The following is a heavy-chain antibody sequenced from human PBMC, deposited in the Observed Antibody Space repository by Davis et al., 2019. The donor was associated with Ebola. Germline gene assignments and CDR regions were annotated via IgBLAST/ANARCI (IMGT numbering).Heavy chain of an antibody. Sequence: GESLKISCAASGFTFSSYAMSWVRQAPGKGLEWVGFIRSKAYGGTTEYAASVKGRFTISRDDSKSIAYLQMNSLKTEDTAVYYCTRDPDYYDILTGYAGFYYMDVWGKGTTVTVSS. D-gene: IGHD3-9*01. V-gene: IGHV3-49*04. J-gene: IGHJ6*03. CDR1: GFTFSSYA. CDR3: TRDPDYYDILTGYAGFYYMDV. CDR2: IRSKAYGGTT.